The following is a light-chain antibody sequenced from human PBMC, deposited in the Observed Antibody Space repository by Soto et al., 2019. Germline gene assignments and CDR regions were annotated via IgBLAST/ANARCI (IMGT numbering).Light chain of an antibody. CDR3: CSYAGSSFYV. CDR2: DVS. CDR1: SSDVGGYNY. Sequence: QSALTQPRSVSGSPGQSVTISCTGTSSDVGGYNYVSWYQQHPGKAPKLMIYDVSKRPSGVPDRFSGSKSGNTASLTISGLQVEDEADYYCCSYAGSSFYVLGTGTKVTVL. J-gene: IGLJ1*01. V-gene: IGLV2-11*01.